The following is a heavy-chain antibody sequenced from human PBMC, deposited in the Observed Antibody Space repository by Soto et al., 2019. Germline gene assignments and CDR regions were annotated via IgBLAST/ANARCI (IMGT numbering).Heavy chain of an antibody. CDR3: AKDRNSNADLEHFDE. D-gene: IGHD1-1*01. J-gene: IGHJ4*02. Sequence: PVWSLRLSCAGSGFTCRNYAMSWVRQAPGKGLEWVSSVSASGATTNYADSVKGRFTVSRDNFKNTLYLQINSLRADDTAVYYCAKDRNSNADLEHFDEWGQRNLVTV. V-gene: IGHV3-23*01. CDR1: GFTCRNYA. CDR2: VSASGATT.